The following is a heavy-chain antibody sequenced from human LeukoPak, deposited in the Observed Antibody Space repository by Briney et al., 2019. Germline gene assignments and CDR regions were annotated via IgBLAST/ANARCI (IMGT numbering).Heavy chain of an antibody. J-gene: IGHJ6*03. V-gene: IGHV3-20*04. CDR2: INWNGGST. CDR1: GFTFDDYG. D-gene: IGHD1-26*01. CDR3: AREGGTIVGAILGYCYYYMDV. Sequence: GGSLRLSCAASGFTFDDYGMSWVRQAPGKGLEWVSGINWNGGSTGYADSVKGRFTISRDNAKNSLYLQMNSLRAEDTALYYCAREGGTIVGAILGYCYYYMDVWGKGTTVTVSS.